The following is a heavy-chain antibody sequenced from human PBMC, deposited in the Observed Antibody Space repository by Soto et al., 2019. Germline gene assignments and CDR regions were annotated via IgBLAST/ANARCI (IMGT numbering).Heavy chain of an antibody. CDR3: ATSGTMVYGDSTRPHFDY. J-gene: IGHJ4*02. Sequence: EVQLVESGGGLVQPGGSLRLSCAVSGFIFSNAWMNWVRQTPGKGLEWVGRIKGKTDGETVDYAEVVKGRFTISGDDSKTTVFLQMNSLETEDTAVYYCATSGTMVYGDSTRPHFDYWGQGTLVTVSS. V-gene: IGHV3-15*07. CDR2: IKGKTDGETV. CDR1: GFIFSNAW. D-gene: IGHD4-17*01.